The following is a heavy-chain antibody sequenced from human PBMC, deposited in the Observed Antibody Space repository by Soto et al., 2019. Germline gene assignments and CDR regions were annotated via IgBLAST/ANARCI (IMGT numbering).Heavy chain of an antibody. CDR3: AMVDVYVTPSPQDV. Sequence: RASVKVSCKASGYTFTRYGIGWARQAPGQRLEWMGWINTYNGNTNYAQNVQGRVTLTTDTSTSTAYMELRSLRSNDTAIYYCAMVDVYVTPSPQDVWGQATTVTVSS. V-gene: IGHV1-18*01. J-gene: IGHJ6*02. CDR2: INTYNGNT. CDR1: GYTFTRYG. D-gene: IGHD3-16*01.